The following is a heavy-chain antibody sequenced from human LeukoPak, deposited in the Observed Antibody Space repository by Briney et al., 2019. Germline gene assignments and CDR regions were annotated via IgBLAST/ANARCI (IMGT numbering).Heavy chain of an antibody. CDR1: GYTFTSYY. CDR3: ARSKRXFDY. Sequence: VSCKASGYTFTSYYIHWVRQAPGQGLEWMGIIYPGDGSTNYAQTFQGRVTMTRDTSTSTVYMEVSSLRSEDTAVYYCARSKRXFDYWGQGALVTVSS. CDR2: IYPGDGST. J-gene: IGHJ4*02. V-gene: IGHV1-46*01.